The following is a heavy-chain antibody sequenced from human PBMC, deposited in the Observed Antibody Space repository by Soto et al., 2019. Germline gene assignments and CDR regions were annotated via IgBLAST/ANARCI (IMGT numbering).Heavy chain of an antibody. J-gene: IGHJ5*02. CDR1: GGTFSSYA. D-gene: IGHD6-13*01. V-gene: IGHV1-69*13. Sequence: SVKVSCKASGGTFSSYAISWVRQAPGQGLEWMGGIIPIFGTANYAQKFQGRVTITADESTSTAYMELSSLRSEDTVVYYCARLPSGYSSSWYLNWFDPWGQGTLVTVSS. CDR2: IIPIFGTA. CDR3: ARLPSGYSSSWYLNWFDP.